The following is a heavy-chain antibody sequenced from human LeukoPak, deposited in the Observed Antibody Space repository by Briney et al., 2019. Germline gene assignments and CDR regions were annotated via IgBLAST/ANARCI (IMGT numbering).Heavy chain of an antibody. D-gene: IGHD2-21*02. Sequence: SETLSLTCAVSGGSISSSSYYWGWIRQPPGKGLEWIGSIYYSGSSYYNPSLKSRVTIPMDRSKNQVSLRLTSLTAADTAVYYCVSAYCGGDCYHSPLANWGPGILVIVSS. J-gene: IGHJ4*02. CDR2: IYYSGSS. CDR1: GGSISSSSYY. V-gene: IGHV4-39*07. CDR3: VSAYCGGDCYHSPLAN.